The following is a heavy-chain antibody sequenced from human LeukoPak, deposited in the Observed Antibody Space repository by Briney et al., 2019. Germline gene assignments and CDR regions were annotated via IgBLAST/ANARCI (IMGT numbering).Heavy chain of an antibody. V-gene: IGHV3-15*01. CDR2: T. CDR3: NTYSGYVRGH. Sequence: TEYAAPVTGRFTISRDDSKDTLYLQMNSLKTEDTAVYYSNTYSGYVRGHWGQGTLVTVSS. D-gene: IGHD5-12*01. J-gene: IGHJ4*02.